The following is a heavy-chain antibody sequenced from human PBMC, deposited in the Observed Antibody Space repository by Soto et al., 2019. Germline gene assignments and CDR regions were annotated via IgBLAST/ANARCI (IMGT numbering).Heavy chain of an antibody. CDR1: GGVVSGGSHN. Sequence: PSDTVWQTVVDAGGVVSGGSHNRNWIRQPPGKGLEWIGYIYYSGSTNYNPSLKSRVTISVDTSENQFSLKLSSVTAADTAGYYCPNPLYRNGPLYGCAWG. D-gene: IGHD3-16*02. CDR3: PNPLYRNGPLYGCA. V-gene: IGHV4-61*01. J-gene: IGHJ5*01. CDR2: IYYSGST.